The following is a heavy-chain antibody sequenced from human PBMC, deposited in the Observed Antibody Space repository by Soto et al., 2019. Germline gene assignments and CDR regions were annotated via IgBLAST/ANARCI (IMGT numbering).Heavy chain of an antibody. D-gene: IGHD6-19*01. Sequence: QVKLVQSGGEVKKPGASVKVSCKASGDTVTKYGISWVRQAPGQGLEWLGWISFYNGHTNYALKFQDRITFTTDTSTSTASMELRSLTSDATAVYYCASATSIAVAGKETWGQGTLVTVSS. J-gene: IGHJ4*02. CDR1: GDTVTKYG. CDR3: ASATSIAVAGKET. V-gene: IGHV1-18*01. CDR2: ISFYNGHT.